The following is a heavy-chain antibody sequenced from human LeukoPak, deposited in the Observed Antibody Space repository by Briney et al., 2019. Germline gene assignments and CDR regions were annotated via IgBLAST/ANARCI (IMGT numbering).Heavy chain of an antibody. D-gene: IGHD6-19*01. CDR1: GFTLSDDG. CDR2: ITSDGTNV. V-gene: IGHV3-74*01. J-gene: IGHJ4*02. Sequence: GGSLRLSCAASGFTLSDDGMHWVRQAPGKGLVWVSRITSDGTNVIYADSVKGRFTISRDNAKNTLYLQMNSLRAGDTAVYYCAADRGGWSYWGQGTLVTVSS. CDR3: AADRGGWSY.